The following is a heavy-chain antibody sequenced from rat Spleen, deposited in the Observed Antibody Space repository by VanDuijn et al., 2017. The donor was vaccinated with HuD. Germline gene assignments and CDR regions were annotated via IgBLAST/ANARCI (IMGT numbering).Heavy chain of an antibody. CDR3: TRENWKPDY. CDR1: GFTFSDYY. Sequence: EVQLVESGGGLVQPGRSLKLSCAASGFTFSDYYMAWVRQAPTKGLEWVASITNTGGSTYYPDSVKGRFTISRENAYSTLYLQMNSLRSEDTGTYYCTRENWKPDYWGQGVMVTVSS. D-gene: IGHD4-2*01. CDR2: ITNTGGST. J-gene: IGHJ2*01. V-gene: IGHV5-20*01.